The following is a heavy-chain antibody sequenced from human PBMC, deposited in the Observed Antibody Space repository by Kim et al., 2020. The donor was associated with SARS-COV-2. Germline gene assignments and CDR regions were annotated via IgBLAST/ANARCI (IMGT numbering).Heavy chain of an antibody. J-gene: IGHJ3*02. CDR1: GFTFSSYA. V-gene: IGHV3-30-3*01. CDR2: ISYDGSNK. Sequence: GGSLRLSCAASGFTFSSYAMHWVRQAPGKGLEWVAIISYDGSNKYYADSVKGRFTISRDNSKNTLYLQMNSLRAEDTAVYYCARGGWYQLLISDAASDIWGQGTMVTVSS. D-gene: IGHD2-2*01. CDR3: ARGGWYQLLISDAASDI.